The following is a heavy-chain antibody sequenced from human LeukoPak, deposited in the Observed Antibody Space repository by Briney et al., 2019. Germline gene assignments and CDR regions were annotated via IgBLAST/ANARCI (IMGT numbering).Heavy chain of an antibody. D-gene: IGHD3-10*01. Sequence: GGSLRLTCAASGFTFSSYAMSWVRQAPGKGLEWVSAISGSGGSTYYADSVKGRFTISRDNSKNTLYLQMNSLRDEDTAVYYCAKALYYYGSGYDYWGQGTLVTVSS. CDR1: GFTFSSYA. CDR2: ISGSGGST. V-gene: IGHV3-23*01. J-gene: IGHJ4*02. CDR3: AKALYYYGSGYDY.